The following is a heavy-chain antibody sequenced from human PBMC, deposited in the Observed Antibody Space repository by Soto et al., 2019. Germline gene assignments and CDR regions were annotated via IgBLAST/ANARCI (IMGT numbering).Heavy chain of an antibody. CDR3: ARVNGDYVADYYGMDV. Sequence: GGSLRLSCAASGFTVSSNYMSWVRQAPGKGLEWVSVIYSGGSTYYADSVKGRFTISRDNSKNTLYLQMNSLRAEDTAVYYCARVNGDYVADYYGMDVWGQGTTVTVSS. D-gene: IGHD4-17*01. J-gene: IGHJ6*02. CDR1: GFTVSSNY. CDR2: IYSGGST. V-gene: IGHV3-66*01.